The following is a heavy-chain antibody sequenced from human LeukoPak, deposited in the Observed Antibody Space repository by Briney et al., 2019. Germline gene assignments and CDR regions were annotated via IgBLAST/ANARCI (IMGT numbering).Heavy chain of an antibody. Sequence: GGSLRLSCAAAGFTFSSYWMHWVRQAPGKGLVWVSRIKSDGSTRYADSVKGRFTISRDNAKNTVSLQMTSLRAEDTGVYYCARAPSEIGGYYPEYFRHWGQGTLVIVSS. CDR3: ARAPSEIGGYYPEYFRH. CDR2: IKSDGST. CDR1: GFTFSSYW. D-gene: IGHD3-22*01. J-gene: IGHJ1*01. V-gene: IGHV3-74*01.